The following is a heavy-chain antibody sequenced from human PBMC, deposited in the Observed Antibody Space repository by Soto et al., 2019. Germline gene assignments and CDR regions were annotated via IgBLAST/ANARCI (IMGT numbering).Heavy chain of an antibody. Sequence: PSETLSLTCAVSGGSISNSNYWNWVRQSPGKGLEWLGSVHESGSTNYNPSLTSRVSVSLDKSKNQFSLRLTSVTAADSGVYYCAREVAGIYWYFDLWGRGTLVTVSS. D-gene: IGHD6-13*01. V-gene: IGHV4-4*02. J-gene: IGHJ2*01. CDR1: GGSISNSNY. CDR2: VHESGST. CDR3: AREVAGIYWYFDL.